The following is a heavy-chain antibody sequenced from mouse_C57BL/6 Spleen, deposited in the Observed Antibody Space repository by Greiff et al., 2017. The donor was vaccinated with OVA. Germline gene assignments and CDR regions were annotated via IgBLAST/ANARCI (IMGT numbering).Heavy chain of an antibody. CDR1: GFSLTSYG. J-gene: IGHJ2*01. CDR3: AKEGGGYYYGSSLFDY. V-gene: IGHV2-3*01. CDR2: IWGDGST. Sequence: VKLVESGPGLVAPSQSLSITCTVSGFSLTSYGVSWVRQPPGKGLEWLGVIWGDGSTNYHSALISRLSISKDNSKSRVFLKLNSLQTDDTATYYCAKEGGGYYYGSSLFDYWGQGTTLTVSS. D-gene: IGHD1-1*01.